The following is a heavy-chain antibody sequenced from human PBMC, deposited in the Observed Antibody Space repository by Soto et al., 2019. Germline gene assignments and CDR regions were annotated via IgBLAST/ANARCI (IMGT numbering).Heavy chain of an antibody. CDR2: IYWDDDK. D-gene: IGHD4-17*01. J-gene: IGHJ4*02. CDR1: GFSLSTYHMG. V-gene: IGHV2-5*02. CDR3: AHAGDYDLLTFDH. Sequence: QITLKESGPTLVRPAQTLTLTCDFSGFSLSTYHMGVAWIRQPPGKALEWLALIYWDDDKRYSTSLKDRLAISKDTSSNQVVLTITNMDPGDTATYFCAHAGDYDLLTFDHWGPGTLVTVSS.